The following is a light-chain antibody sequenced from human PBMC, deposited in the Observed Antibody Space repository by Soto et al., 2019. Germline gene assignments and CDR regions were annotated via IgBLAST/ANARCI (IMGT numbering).Light chain of an antibody. V-gene: IGLV1-40*01. CDR2: GNS. Sequence: QSVLTQPPSVSGAPGQRVTISCTVSSSNIGAGYAVHWYQQLPGTAPKLLIYGNSNRPSGVPDRFSGSKSGTSASLAITGLQAEDEADYYCQSYDSSLSGSVFVGGTKLTVL. CDR3: QSYDSSLSGSV. J-gene: IGLJ3*02. CDR1: SSNIGAGYA.